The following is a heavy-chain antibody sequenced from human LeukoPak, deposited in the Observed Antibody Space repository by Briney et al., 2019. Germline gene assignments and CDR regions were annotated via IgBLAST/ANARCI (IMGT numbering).Heavy chain of an antibody. Sequence: SSETLSLTCTVSGVSISSYYWSWIRQPPGKGLEWIGYIYYSGSTNYNPSLKSRVTISVDTSKNQFSLKLSSVTAADTAVYYCAREDAYRKIDDYWGQGTLVTVSS. CDR2: IYYSGST. V-gene: IGHV4-59*01. D-gene: IGHD2-2*01. CDR3: AREDAYRKIDDY. J-gene: IGHJ4*02. CDR1: GVSISSYY.